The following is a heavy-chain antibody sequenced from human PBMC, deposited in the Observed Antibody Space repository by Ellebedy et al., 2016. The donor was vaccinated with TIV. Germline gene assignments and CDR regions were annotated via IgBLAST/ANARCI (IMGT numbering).Heavy chain of an antibody. CDR1: GFSFSSYG. V-gene: IGHV3-30*18. J-gene: IGHJ4*02. CDR3: AKPQWYYDLLTGPTDS. Sequence: GESLKISXAASGFSFSSYGMYWVRQAPGKGLEWVAVISYDGNNKYYADSVKDRFTISRDNSKNTLFLQVNSLRTEDTAVYYCAKPQWYYDLLTGPTDSWGRGTLVTVSS. D-gene: IGHD3-9*01. CDR2: ISYDGNNK.